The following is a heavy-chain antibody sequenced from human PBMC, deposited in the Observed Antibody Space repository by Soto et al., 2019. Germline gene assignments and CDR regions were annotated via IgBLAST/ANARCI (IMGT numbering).Heavy chain of an antibody. J-gene: IGHJ4*02. CDR2: INAANGNT. CDR3: ARDQRRDYDFWSGYSQGFDY. Sequence: QVQLVPSGAEVKKPGASVRVSCEASGYTFTMYAIHWVRQAPGQRLEWMGWINAANGNTKSSQKFQGRVSITRDTSASTAYMELSSLRSEDTALYYCARDQRRDYDFWSGYSQGFDYWGQGTLVTVSS. V-gene: IGHV1-3*01. D-gene: IGHD3-3*01. CDR1: GYTFTMYA.